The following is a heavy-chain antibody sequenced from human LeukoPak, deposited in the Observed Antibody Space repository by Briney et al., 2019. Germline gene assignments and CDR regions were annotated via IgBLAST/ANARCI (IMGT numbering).Heavy chain of an antibody. CDR1: GGSISSYY. Sequence: SETLSLTCTVSGGSISSYYWSWIRQPPGKGLEWIGYIYYSGSTNYNPSLKSRVTISVDTSKNQFSLKLSSVTAADTAVYYCARAGVSAGRYYDFWSGYYNRFDPWGQGTLVTVSS. CDR3: ARAGVSAGRYYDFWSGYYNRFDP. D-gene: IGHD3-3*01. CDR2: IYYSGST. J-gene: IGHJ5*02. V-gene: IGHV4-59*01.